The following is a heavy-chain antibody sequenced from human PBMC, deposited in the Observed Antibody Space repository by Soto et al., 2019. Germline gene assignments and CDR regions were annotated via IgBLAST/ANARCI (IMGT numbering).Heavy chain of an antibody. J-gene: IGHJ4*02. V-gene: IGHV1-18*01. D-gene: IGHD3-10*01. CDR2: SSVHNGNI. CDR3: VRDLDGSGSYYTDY. Sequence: ASEKVSCKASGYNFIKYGITLVRQAPGQGLEWMGWSSVHNGNIKYAQKLQGRVTMTTDTSTSKAYMELRSLRSDDTAVYYCVRDLDGSGSYYTDYWGPGTVVTVSS. CDR1: GYNFIKYG.